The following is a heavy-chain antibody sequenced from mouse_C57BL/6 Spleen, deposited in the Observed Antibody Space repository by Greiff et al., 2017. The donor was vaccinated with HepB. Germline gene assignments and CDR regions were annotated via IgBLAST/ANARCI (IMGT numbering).Heavy chain of an antibody. J-gene: IGHJ3*01. CDR3: ARPIYYGSSGFAY. CDR1: GFTFSDYG. Sequence: EVKVVESGGGLVKPGGSLKLSCAASGFTFSDYGMHWVRQAPEKGLEWVAYISSGSSTIYYADTVKGRFTISRDNAKNTLFLQMTSLRSEDTAMYYCARPIYYGSSGFAYWGQGTLVTVSA. CDR2: ISSGSSTI. D-gene: IGHD1-1*01. V-gene: IGHV5-17*01.